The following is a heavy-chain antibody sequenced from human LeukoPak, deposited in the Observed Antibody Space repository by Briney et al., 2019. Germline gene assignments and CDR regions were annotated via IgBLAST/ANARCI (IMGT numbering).Heavy chain of an antibody. CDR2: IRYDGSNK. CDR1: GFMFSDYY. J-gene: IGHJ4*02. D-gene: IGHD3-10*01. CDR3: AAYAPITMVRGVTSDY. Sequence: GGSLRLSCAASGFMFSDYYMSWIRQAPGKGLEWVAFIRYDGSNKYYADSVKGRFTISRDNSKNTLYLQMNSLRAEDTAVYYCAAYAPITMVRGVTSDYWGQGTLVTVSS. V-gene: IGHV3-30*02.